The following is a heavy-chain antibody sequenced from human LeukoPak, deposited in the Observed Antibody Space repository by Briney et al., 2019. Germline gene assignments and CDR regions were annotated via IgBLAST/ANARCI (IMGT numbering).Heavy chain of an antibody. D-gene: IGHD3-3*01. Sequence: PGGSLRLSCAASGFTFSSYSMNWVRQAPGKGLEWVSSISSSSSYIYYADSVKGRFTISRDNAKNSLYLQMNSLRAEDTAVYYCASLITYYDFWSGYYWGQGPLVTVSS. J-gene: IGHJ4*02. CDR1: GFTFSSYS. CDR2: ISSSSSYI. V-gene: IGHV3-21*01. CDR3: ASLITYYDFWSGYY.